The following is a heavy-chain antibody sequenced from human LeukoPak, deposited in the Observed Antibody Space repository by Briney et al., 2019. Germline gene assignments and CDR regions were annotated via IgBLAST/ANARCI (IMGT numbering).Heavy chain of an antibody. Sequence: GGSLRLSCATSGFSFRNSWMSWVRQAPGKGLEWVANIKQDATEIYYADSVKGRLTISRDNARRSLFLQMNILRVEDTALYYCARLNWDDGEVSGFDQWGQGILVTVSS. CDR2: IKQDATEI. D-gene: IGHD1-26*01. V-gene: IGHV3-7*01. CDR3: ARLNWDDGEVSGFDQ. J-gene: IGHJ5*02. CDR1: GFSFRNSW.